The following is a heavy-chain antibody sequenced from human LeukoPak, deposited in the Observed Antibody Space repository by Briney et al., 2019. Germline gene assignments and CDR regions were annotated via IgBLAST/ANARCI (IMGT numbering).Heavy chain of an antibody. D-gene: IGHD3-22*01. J-gene: IGHJ4*02. CDR2: ISGSGGST. Sequence: GGSLRLSCAGSGFTFSSYSMTWVRQAPGKGLEWVSAISGSGGSTYYADSVKGRFTISRDNSKNALYLQMNSLRAEDTAVYYCATDSSGYYYGDYWGQGTLVTVSS. CDR3: ATDSSGYYYGDY. CDR1: GFTFSSYS. V-gene: IGHV3-23*01.